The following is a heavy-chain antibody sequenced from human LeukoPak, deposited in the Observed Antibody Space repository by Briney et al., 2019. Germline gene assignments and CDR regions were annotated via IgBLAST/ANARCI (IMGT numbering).Heavy chain of an antibody. Sequence: ASVKVSCKASGYTFTSYGISWVRQAPGRGLEWMGWISAYNGNTNYAQKLQGRVTMTTDTSTSTAYMELRSLRSDDTAVYYCARGAEYYDFWSGYEAGWAEPERAPSYFDYWGQGTLVTVSS. CDR3: ARGAEYYDFWSGYEAGWAEPERAPSYFDY. J-gene: IGHJ4*02. CDR1: GYTFTSYG. D-gene: IGHD3-3*01. CDR2: ISAYNGNT. V-gene: IGHV1-18*01.